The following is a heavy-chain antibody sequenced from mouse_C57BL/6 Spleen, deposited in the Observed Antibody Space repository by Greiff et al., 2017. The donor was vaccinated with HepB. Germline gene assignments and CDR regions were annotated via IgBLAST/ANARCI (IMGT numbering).Heavy chain of an antibody. CDR1: GYSITSGYY. CDR3: ARSPSTGAWFAY. D-gene: IGHD4-1*02. J-gene: IGHJ3*01. Sequence: EVKVEESGPGLVKPSQSLSLTCSVTGYSITSGYYWNWIRQFPGNKLEWMGYISYDGSNNYNPSLKNRISITRDTSKNQFFLKLNSVTTEDTATYYCARSPSTGAWFAYWGQGTLVTVSA. V-gene: IGHV3-6*01. CDR2: ISYDGSN.